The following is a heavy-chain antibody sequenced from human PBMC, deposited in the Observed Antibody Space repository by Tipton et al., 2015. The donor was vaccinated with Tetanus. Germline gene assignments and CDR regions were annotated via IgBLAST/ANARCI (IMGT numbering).Heavy chain of an antibody. D-gene: IGHD1-26*01. V-gene: IGHV4-31*03. CDR1: GDSISRGGYY. Sequence: TLSLTCTVSGDSISRGGYYWSWIRQHPGKGLEWIGDIYFSGSTYYNPSLKSRVTILVDTSKNQFSLKLKSVTAADTAVYYCARDQARGARGWNFFDCWGQGTLVTVSS. CDR3: ARDQARGARGWNFFDC. CDR2: IYFSGST. J-gene: IGHJ4*02.